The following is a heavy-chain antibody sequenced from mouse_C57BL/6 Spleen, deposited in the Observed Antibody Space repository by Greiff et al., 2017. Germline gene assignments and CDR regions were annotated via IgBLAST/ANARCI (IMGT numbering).Heavy chain of an antibody. V-gene: IGHV5-4*01. CDR3: AKEKSYYYGSSDYFDY. CDR2: ISDGGSYT. CDR1: GFTFSSYA. J-gene: IGHJ2*01. D-gene: IGHD1-1*01. Sequence: EVKLVESGGGLVKPGGSLKLSCAASGFTFSSYAMSWVRQTPEKRLEWVATISDGGSYTYYPDNVKGRFTISRDNAKNNLYLQMSQLKSEDTAMYYCAKEKSYYYGSSDYFDYWGQGTTLTVSS.